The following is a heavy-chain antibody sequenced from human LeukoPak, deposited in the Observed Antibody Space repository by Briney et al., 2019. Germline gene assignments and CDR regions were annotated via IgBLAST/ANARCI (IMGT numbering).Heavy chain of an antibody. CDR2: INHSGST. CDR1: GGSFSGYY. Sequence: SETLSLTCAVYGGSFSGYYWSWIRQPPGKGLEWIGEINHSGSTNYNPSLKSRVTISVDTSENQFSLKLSSVTAADTAVYYCARESVRAFDIWGQGTMVTVSS. V-gene: IGHV4-34*01. J-gene: IGHJ3*02. D-gene: IGHD4-17*01. CDR3: ARESVRAFDI.